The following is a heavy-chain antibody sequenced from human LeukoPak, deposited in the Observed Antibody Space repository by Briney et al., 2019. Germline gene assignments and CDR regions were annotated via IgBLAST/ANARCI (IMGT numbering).Heavy chain of an antibody. CDR1: GFTFSSYW. D-gene: IGHD3-3*02. CDR3: VKGHTFMDH. Sequence: GGSLRLSCAASGFTFSSYWMTWVRQAPGKGLEWVANIKQDGSEKYYVDSVKGRFTISRDNAKNSLYLQMNSLRDEDTAVYHCVKGHTFMDHWGQGALVTVSS. J-gene: IGHJ4*02. V-gene: IGHV3-7*01. CDR2: IKQDGSEK.